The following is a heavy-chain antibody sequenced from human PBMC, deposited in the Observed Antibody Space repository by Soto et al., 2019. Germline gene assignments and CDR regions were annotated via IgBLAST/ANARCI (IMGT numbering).Heavy chain of an antibody. V-gene: IGHV4-4*07. CDR3: ARSGIVVVPDFHQRHYYYYGMDV. CDR2: IYTSGST. J-gene: IGHJ6*02. Sequence: ETLSLTCTVSCGSISSYYWSWIRLPAGKVLEWIGRIYTSGSTNYNPSLKSRVTMSVDTSKNQFSLKLSSVTAADTAVYYCARSGIVVVPDFHQRHYYYYGMDVWGQGTTVPLXS. D-gene: IGHD2-2*01. CDR1: CGSISSYY.